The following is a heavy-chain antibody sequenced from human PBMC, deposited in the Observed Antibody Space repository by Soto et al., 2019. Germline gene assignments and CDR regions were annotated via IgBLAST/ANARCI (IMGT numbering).Heavy chain of an antibody. J-gene: IGHJ6*03. Sequence: GGSLRLSCTTSGFTFGDYAMSWFRQAPGKGLEWVGFIRSKAYGGATEYAASVKGRFIISRDDSKSIAYLQMDSLKTEDTAVYYCTRDRYCGGVSCYLGYYMDVWGKGTTVTVSS. CDR2: IRSKAYGGAT. V-gene: IGHV3-49*03. D-gene: IGHD2-15*01. CDR3: TRDRYCGGVSCYLGYYMDV. CDR1: GFTFGDYA.